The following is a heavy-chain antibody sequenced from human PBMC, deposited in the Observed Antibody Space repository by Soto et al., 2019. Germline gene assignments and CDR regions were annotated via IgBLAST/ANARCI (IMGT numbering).Heavy chain of an antibody. CDR3: ARGGDVDTAYYFGLDV. V-gene: IGHV3-74*01. Sequence: GGSLRLSCAASGFIFKMYWMHWVRQSPGKGLVWISRIYNDGTYSDYADSVRGRFTISRDNVKNSLYLQMNSLRVEDTAVYYCARGGDVDTAYYFGLDVWGQGTTVTVSS. D-gene: IGHD5-18*01. CDR1: GFIFKMYW. CDR2: IYNDGTYS. J-gene: IGHJ6*02.